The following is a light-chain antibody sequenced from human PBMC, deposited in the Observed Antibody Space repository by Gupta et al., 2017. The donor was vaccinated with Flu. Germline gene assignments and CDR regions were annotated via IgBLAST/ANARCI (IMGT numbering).Light chain of an antibody. CDR3: QQYGALPLT. V-gene: IGKV3-20*01. CDR1: QGVSDNF. CDR2: GAS. J-gene: IGKJ4*01. Sequence: GTLSWSPGERATLSCRASQGVSDNFLAWHQLKPGQAPRRLIYGASSRATGIPDRFRGRGSGTEFNLTISTLEPEDFAVYYCQQYGALPLTFGGGTKVEIK.